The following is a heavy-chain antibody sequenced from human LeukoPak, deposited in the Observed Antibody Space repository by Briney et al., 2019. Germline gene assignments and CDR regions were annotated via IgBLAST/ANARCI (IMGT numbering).Heavy chain of an antibody. CDR1: GGSISSYY. Sequence: SETLSLTCTVSGGSISSYYWSWIRQPPGKGLEWVGYIYYSGSTNYNPSLKSRVTISVDTSKNQFSLKLSSVTAADTAVYYCARSPRGMVRGVTPYHNWFDPWGQGTLVTVSS. CDR2: IYYSGST. J-gene: IGHJ5*02. V-gene: IGHV4-59*01. CDR3: ARSPRGMVRGVTPYHNWFDP. D-gene: IGHD3-10*01.